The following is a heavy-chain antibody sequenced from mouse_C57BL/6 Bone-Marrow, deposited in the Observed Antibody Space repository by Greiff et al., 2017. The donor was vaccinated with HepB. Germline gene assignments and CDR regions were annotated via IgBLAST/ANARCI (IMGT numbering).Heavy chain of an antibody. V-gene: IGHV1-31*01. J-gene: IGHJ2*01. CDR2: IYPYNGVS. D-gene: IGHD2-2*01. CDR1: GYSFTGYY. Sequence: EVKLMESGPELVKPGASVKISCKASGYSFTGYYMHWVKQSHGNILDWIGYIYPYNGVSSYNQKFKGKATLTVYKSSSTAYMELRSLTSEDSAVYDCAREGYPAYFDYWGQGTTLTVSS. CDR3: AREGYPAYFDY.